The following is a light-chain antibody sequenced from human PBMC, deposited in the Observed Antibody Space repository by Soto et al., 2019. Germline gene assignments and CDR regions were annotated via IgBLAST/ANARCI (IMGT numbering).Light chain of an antibody. J-gene: IGLJ3*02. V-gene: IGLV2-14*03. CDR3: SSYTASSTLV. CDR1: SSDIGAYNY. CDR2: DAT. Sequence: QSALTQPPSVSESPGQSITISCTGTSSDIGAYNYVSWYQQHPGKAPKLMIYDATNRPSGVSNRFSGSKSGNTAPLTISGLQAEDEDDYYCSSYTASSTLVFGGGTKVTVL.